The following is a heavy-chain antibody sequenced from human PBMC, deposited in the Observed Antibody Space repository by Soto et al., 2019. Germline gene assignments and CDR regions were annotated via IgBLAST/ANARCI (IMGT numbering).Heavy chain of an antibody. D-gene: IGHD2-15*01. V-gene: IGHV4-59*01. CDR3: ARSYRRYCSGGSCYSYYYYYMDV. J-gene: IGHJ6*03. CDR2: IYYSGST. Sequence: QVQLQESGPGLVKPSETLSLTCTVSGGSISSYYWSWIRQPPGKGLEWIGYIYYSGSTNYNPSLQRRVTISVDTCKTQFSLRLSSVTAADTAVYYCARSYRRYCSGGSCYSYYYYYMDVWGKGTTVTVSS. CDR1: GGSISSYY.